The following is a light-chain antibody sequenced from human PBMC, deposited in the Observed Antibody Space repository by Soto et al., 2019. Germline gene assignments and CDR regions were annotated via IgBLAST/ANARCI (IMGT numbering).Light chain of an antibody. CDR3: QQYGSSPIT. J-gene: IGKJ5*01. Sequence: EIVMTQSPATLSVSPGERATLSCRASQSFSSNLAWYQQKPGQAPRLLIYGASTRATGIPARFSGSGSGTEFTLTISRLEPEDFAVYYCQQYGSSPITFGQGTRLEIK. V-gene: IGKV3-15*01. CDR1: QSFSSN. CDR2: GAS.